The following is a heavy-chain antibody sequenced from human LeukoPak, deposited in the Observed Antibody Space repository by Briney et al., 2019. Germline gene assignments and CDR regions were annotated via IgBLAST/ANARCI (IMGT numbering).Heavy chain of an antibody. J-gene: IGHJ6*03. CDR1: GYSISSGYY. CDR3: AQNVYDSSGYDYYYMDV. Sequence: SETLSLTCAVSGYSISSGYYWGWIRQPPGKGLEWIGEINHSGSTNYNPSLKSRVTISEDTSKNQFSPKLSSVTAAETAVYYCAQNVYDSSGYDYYYMDVWGKGTTVTVSS. D-gene: IGHD3-22*01. V-gene: IGHV4-38-2*01. CDR2: INHSGST.